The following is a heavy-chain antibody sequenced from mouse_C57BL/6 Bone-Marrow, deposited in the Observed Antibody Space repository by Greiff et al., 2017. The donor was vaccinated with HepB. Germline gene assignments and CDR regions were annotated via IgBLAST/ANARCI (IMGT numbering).Heavy chain of an antibody. CDR2: ISDGGSYT. CDR1: GFTFSSYA. Sequence: DVHLVESGGGLVKPGGSLKLSCAASGFTFSSYAMSWVRQTPEKRLEWVATISDGGSYTYYPDNVKGRFTISRDNAKNNLYLQMSHLKSEDTAMYYCARDRYYGFAYWGQGTLVTVSA. D-gene: IGHD1-1*01. CDR3: ARDRYYGFAY. V-gene: IGHV5-4*01. J-gene: IGHJ3*01.